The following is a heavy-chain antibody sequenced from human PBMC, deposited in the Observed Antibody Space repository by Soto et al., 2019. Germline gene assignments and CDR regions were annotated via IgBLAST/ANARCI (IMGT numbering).Heavy chain of an antibody. D-gene: IGHD1-26*01. CDR1: GFTFTNAW. J-gene: IGHJ4*02. CDR3: ARATSGSYHFDS. CDR2: VKRKTNGGTT. V-gene: IGHV3-15*01. Sequence: PGGSLRLSCAASGFTFTNAWMSWVRQAPGKGLEWVGRVKRKTNGGTTDYAAPVKDTFNISRDDSKNTLYLQMNNLRSEDTAVYYCARATSGSYHFDSWGQGTLVTVSS.